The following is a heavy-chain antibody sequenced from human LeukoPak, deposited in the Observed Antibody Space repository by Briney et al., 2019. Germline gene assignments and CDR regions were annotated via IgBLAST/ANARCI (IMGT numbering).Heavy chain of an antibody. V-gene: IGHV3-43*01. CDR2: ISWEGGTT. CDR1: GFTFDDYA. Sequence: GGSLRLSCAASGFTFDDYAMHWVRQAPGKGLEWVALISWEGGTTYYADSVRGRFTIPRDNSKNYLYLQINSLRTEDTAFYYCTRDTDYGSATNYFDSWGQGTLVSVSS. J-gene: IGHJ4*02. CDR3: TRDTDYGSATNYFDS. D-gene: IGHD3-10*01.